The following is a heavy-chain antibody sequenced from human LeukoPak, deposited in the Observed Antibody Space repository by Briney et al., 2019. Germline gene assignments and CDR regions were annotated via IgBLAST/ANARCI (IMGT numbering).Heavy chain of an antibody. J-gene: IGHJ4*02. CDR3: AKDLSYGSVSYFDY. CDR1: GGSISSGYW. D-gene: IGHD3-10*01. V-gene: IGHV4-4*02. Sequence: ASETLSLTCAVSGGSISSGYWWSWVRQPPMKGLEWIGEIIDSGSTNYNPSLKGRITISLDKTKNQFSLNVNSVTAADTAVYYCAKDLSYGSVSYFDYWGQGTLVTVSS. CDR2: IIDSGST.